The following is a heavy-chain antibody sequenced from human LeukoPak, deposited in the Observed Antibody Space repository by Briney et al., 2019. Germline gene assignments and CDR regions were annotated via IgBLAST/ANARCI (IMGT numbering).Heavy chain of an antibody. J-gene: IGHJ6*02. V-gene: IGHV1-8*01. CDR1: GYTFTSYD. CDR2: MNPNSGNT. D-gene: IGHD3-3*01. Sequence: ASVTVPCKASGYTFTSYDINWVRQATGQGLEWMGWMNPNSGNTGYAQKFQGRVTMTRNTSISTAYMELSSLRSEDTAAYYCARVTLYYDFWSGPTWDYYYYGMDVWGQGTTVTVSS. CDR3: ARVTLYYDFWSGPTWDYYYYGMDV.